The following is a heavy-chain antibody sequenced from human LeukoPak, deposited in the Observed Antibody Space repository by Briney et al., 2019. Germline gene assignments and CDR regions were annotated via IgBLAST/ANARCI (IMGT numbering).Heavy chain of an antibody. Sequence: GGSLRLSCAASGFTFSSYGMHWVRQAPGKGLEWVAFIRSDGSNKYYADSVKGRFTISRDNSKNTLYLQINSLRAEDTALYYCAKDQADCSSTSCYERGFDYWGQGTLVTVSS. CDR3: AKDQADCSSTSCYERGFDY. CDR1: GFTFSSYG. V-gene: IGHV3-30*02. D-gene: IGHD2-2*01. CDR2: IRSDGSNK. J-gene: IGHJ4*02.